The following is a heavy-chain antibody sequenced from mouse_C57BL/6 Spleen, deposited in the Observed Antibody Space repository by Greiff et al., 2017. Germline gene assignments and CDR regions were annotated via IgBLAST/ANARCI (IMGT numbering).Heavy chain of an antibody. D-gene: IGHD2-5*01. J-gene: IGHJ4*01. V-gene: IGHV1-55*01. Sequence: QVQLQQPGAELVKPGASVKMSCKASGYTFTSYWITWVKQRPGQGLEWIGDIYPGSGSTNYNEKFKSKATLTVDTSSSTAYMQLSSLPSEDSAVYYCAAYYSKGDYYAMDYWGQGTSVTVSS. CDR1: GYTFTSYW. CDR2: IYPGSGST. CDR3: AAYYSKGDYYAMDY.